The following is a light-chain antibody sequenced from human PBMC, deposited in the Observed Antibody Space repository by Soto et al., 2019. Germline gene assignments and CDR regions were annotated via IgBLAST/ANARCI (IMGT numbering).Light chain of an antibody. CDR2: TNS. CDR3: QSYDSSLSALV. J-gene: IGLJ3*02. CDR1: SSNSGSGYD. V-gene: IGLV1-40*01. Sequence: QSVLTQPPSVSGAPGQGVNISCAGTSSNSGSGYDVHGYQQVPGTAPKRLIYTNSNRPSGVPDRFSGSKSGTSASLAITGLQAADEADYYCQSYDSSLSALVFGGGTQLTVL.